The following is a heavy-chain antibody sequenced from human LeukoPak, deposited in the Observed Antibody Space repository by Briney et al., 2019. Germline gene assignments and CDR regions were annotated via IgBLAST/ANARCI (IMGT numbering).Heavy chain of an antibody. D-gene: IGHD4-17*01. CDR3: AKNSALSSYAGLDY. V-gene: IGHV3-23*01. Sequence: GGSLRLSCAASGFTFSNYGMSRVRQAPGKGLEWVSVISGVGGDIYYADFVKGRFTISRGNSESTLYLQMNSLRAEDTAVYYCAKNSALSSYAGLDYWGQGTLVTVSS. CDR2: ISGVGGDI. J-gene: IGHJ4*02. CDR1: GFTFSNYG.